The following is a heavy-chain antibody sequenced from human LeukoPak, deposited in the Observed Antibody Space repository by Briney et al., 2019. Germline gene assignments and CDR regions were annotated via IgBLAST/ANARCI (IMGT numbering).Heavy chain of an antibody. J-gene: IGHJ4*02. CDR2: ISWNSGSI. CDR1: GFNFDDYA. D-gene: IGHD3-22*01. CDR3: ARVAYSYYYDSSGYYIFDY. V-gene: IGHV3-9*01. Sequence: PGKSLRLSCVGSGFNFDDYAMHWVRQPPGKGLEWVSGISWNSGSIAYADSVKGRFTISRDNAKNSLYLQMNSLRPEDTALYYCARVAYSYYYDSSGYYIFDYWGQGTLVTVSS.